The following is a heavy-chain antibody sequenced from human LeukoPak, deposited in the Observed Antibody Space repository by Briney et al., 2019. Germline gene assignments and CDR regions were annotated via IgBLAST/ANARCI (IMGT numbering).Heavy chain of an antibody. CDR1: GFIFSSYA. CDR3: ARGLYQLLYGTPFDY. V-gene: IGHV3-30*11. CDR2: ISYDGSNK. J-gene: IGHJ4*02. D-gene: IGHD2-2*02. Sequence: QSGGSLRLSCAASGFIFSSYAMHWVRQAPGKGLEWVAVISYDGSNKYYADSVKGRFTISRDNSKNTLYLQVNSLRAEDTAVYYCARGLYQLLYGTPFDYWGQGTLVTVSS.